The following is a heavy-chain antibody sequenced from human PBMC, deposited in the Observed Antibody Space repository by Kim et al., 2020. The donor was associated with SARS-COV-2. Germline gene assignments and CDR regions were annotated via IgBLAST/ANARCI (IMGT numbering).Heavy chain of an antibody. Sequence: TYYADSVKGRFTISRDNSKNTLYLQMNSLRAEDTAVYYCAKMASTVTPGWGQGTLVTVSS. J-gene: IGHJ4*02. CDR2: T. V-gene: IGHV3-23*01. CDR3: AKMASTVTPG. D-gene: IGHD4-17*01.